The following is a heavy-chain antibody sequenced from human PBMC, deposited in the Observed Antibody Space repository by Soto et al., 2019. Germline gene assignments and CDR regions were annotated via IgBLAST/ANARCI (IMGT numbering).Heavy chain of an antibody. CDR1: GFTFTSSA. V-gene: IGHV1-58*01. CDR2: IVVGSGNT. Sequence: QLVQSGPEVKKPGTSVKVSCKASGFTFTSSAVQWVRQARGQRLEWIGWIVVGSGNTNYAQKFQERVTITRDMSTSTAYMELSSLRSEDTAVYYCAADKVGATGHFDYWGQGTLVTVSS. CDR3: AADKVGATGHFDY. J-gene: IGHJ4*02. D-gene: IGHD1-26*01.